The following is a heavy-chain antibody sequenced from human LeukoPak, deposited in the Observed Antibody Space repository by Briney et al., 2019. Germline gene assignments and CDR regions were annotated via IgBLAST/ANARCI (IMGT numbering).Heavy chain of an antibody. CDR2: ISSSSSYI. CDR1: GFTFSTYA. Sequence: GGSLRLSCAASGFTFSTYAMSWIRQAPGKGLEWVSSISSSSSYIYYADSVKGRFTISRDNAKNSLYLQMNSLRAEDTAVYYCARRRYSGSSQHFDYWGQGTLVTVSS. CDR3: ARRRYSGSSQHFDY. D-gene: IGHD1-26*01. J-gene: IGHJ4*02. V-gene: IGHV3-21*01.